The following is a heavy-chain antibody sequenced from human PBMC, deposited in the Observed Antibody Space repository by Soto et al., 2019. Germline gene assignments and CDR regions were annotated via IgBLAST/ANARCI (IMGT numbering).Heavy chain of an antibody. D-gene: IGHD6-6*01. CDR1: GGSISSYY. CDR3: ARRDSSSSPYIDY. Sequence: PSETLSLTCTVSGGSISSYYWSWIRQPPGKGLEWIGYIYYSGSTNYNPSLKSRVTISVDTSKNQFSLKLSSVTAADTAVYYCARRDSSSSPYIDYWGQGTLVTVSS. CDR2: IYYSGST. J-gene: IGHJ4*02. V-gene: IGHV4-59*08.